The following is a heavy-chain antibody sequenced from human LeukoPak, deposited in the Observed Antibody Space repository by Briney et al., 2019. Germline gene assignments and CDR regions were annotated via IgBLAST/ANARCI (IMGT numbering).Heavy chain of an antibody. Sequence: GGSLRLSCAASGFTFSSYGMHWVRQAPGKGLEWVAFIRYDGSNKYYADSVKGRFTISRDNSKNTLYLQMNSLRAEDTAVYYCARVSRGKWELLGAHDYWGQGTLVTVSS. CDR2: IRYDGSNK. CDR3: ARVSRGKWELLGAHDY. CDR1: GFTFSSYG. D-gene: IGHD1-26*01. V-gene: IGHV3-30*02. J-gene: IGHJ4*02.